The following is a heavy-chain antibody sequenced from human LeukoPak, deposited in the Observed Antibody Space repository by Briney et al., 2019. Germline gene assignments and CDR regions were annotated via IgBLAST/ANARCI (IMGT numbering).Heavy chain of an antibody. Sequence: GGSLRLSCAASGFTFSSYSMNWVRQAPGKGLEWVSSISNSSSYIYYADSVKGRFTISRDNAKNSLYLQMNSLRAEDTAVYYCARVGDYGDYYFDYWGQGTLVTVSS. V-gene: IGHV3-21*01. J-gene: IGHJ4*02. CDR1: GFTFSSYS. CDR2: ISNSSSYI. CDR3: ARVGDYGDYYFDY. D-gene: IGHD4-17*01.